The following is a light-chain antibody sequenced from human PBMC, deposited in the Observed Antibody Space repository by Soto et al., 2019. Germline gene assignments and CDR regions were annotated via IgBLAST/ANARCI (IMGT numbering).Light chain of an antibody. J-gene: IGKJ2*01. Sequence: EIVMTQSPATLSVSPGEGATLSCRASQSVSNNLAWYQQKPGQAPRLLIYGPSTRATGVPARFSGSGSGTEFTLTISGLQSEDIAVYFCQQYDTWPSFGQGTKLQIK. CDR2: GPS. CDR1: QSVSNN. CDR3: QQYDTWPS. V-gene: IGKV3-15*01.